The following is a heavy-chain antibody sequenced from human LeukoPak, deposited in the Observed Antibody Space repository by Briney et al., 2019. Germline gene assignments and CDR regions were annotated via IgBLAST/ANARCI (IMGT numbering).Heavy chain of an antibody. CDR2: MNPNSGNT. Sequence: ASVKVSCKASGYTFTSYDINWVRQATGQGLEWMGWMNPNSGNTGYAQKFQGRVTITRNTSISTAYMELSSLRSEDTAVYYCARSGIGYYYYYYMDVWGRGTLVTVSS. V-gene: IGHV1-8*03. J-gene: IGHJ6*03. CDR1: GYTFTSYD. D-gene: IGHD1-14*01. CDR3: ARSGIGYYYYYYMDV.